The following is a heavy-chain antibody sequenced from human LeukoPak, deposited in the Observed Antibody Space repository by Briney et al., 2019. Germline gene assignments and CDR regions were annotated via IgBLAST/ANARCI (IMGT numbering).Heavy chain of an antibody. Sequence: SETLSLTCAVYGGSFSGYYWSWIRQPPGKGLEWIGEINHSGSTNYNPSLKSRVTISVDTSKNQFSLKLSSVTAADTAVYYCARGQQGYCSSTSCYVGAWRGAFNNNWFDPWGQGTLVTVSS. CDR1: GGSFSGYY. V-gene: IGHV4-34*01. J-gene: IGHJ5*02. D-gene: IGHD2-2*01. CDR3: ARGQQGYCSSTSCYVGAWRGAFNNNWFDP. CDR2: INHSGST.